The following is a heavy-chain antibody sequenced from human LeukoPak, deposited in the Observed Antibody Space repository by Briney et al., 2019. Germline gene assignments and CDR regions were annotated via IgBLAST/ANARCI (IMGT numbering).Heavy chain of an antibody. CDR1: GFRFSGHY. CDR2: ITNSGDFV. CDR3: AREARATPDF. V-gene: IGHV3-11*01. Sequence: PGGSLRLSCAASGFRFSGHYMSWTRQAPGKGLEWISYITNSGDFVNYADSVKGRFTISRDNAKNSSYLQMNSLRAEDTAVYYCAREARATPDFWGQGTVVTVSS. J-gene: IGHJ4*02. D-gene: IGHD1-26*01.